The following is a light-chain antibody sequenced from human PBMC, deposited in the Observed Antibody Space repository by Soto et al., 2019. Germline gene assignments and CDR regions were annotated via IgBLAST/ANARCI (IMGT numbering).Light chain of an antibody. CDR1: SSDVGGYNY. CDR3: SSYTASYSPYV. Sequence: QSALTQPASVSGSPGQSITISCTGTSSDVGGYNYVSWYQQHPGKAPKLMIYEVSNRPSGVSNRFSGSKSGNTASLTISGLQAEDEADYYCSSYTASYSPYVFGPGTKLTVL. V-gene: IGLV2-14*01. CDR2: EVS. J-gene: IGLJ1*01.